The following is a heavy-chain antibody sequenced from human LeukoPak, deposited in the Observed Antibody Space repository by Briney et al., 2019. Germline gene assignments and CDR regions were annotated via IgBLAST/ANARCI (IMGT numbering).Heavy chain of an antibody. CDR2: ISGGGGSI. J-gene: IGHJ4*02. D-gene: IGHD3-22*01. Sequence: GGSLRLSCAASGFTFSSYTMSWGCQAPGKGVEWVSGISGGGGSIYYSDSVKGRFTISRDNSKNTLYLQINSLRAEDTAVYYCASLVVGKGEHFDYWGQGTLVTVS. CDR1: GFTFSSYT. V-gene: IGHV3-23*01. CDR3: ASLVVGKGEHFDY.